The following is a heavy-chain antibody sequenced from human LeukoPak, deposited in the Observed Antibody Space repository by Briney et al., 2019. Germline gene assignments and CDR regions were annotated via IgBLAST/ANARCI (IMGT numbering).Heavy chain of an antibody. CDR1: GYAFTGYY. V-gene: IGHV1-2*02. CDR3: ARDNDILTGFIFAPGFDP. D-gene: IGHD3-9*01. Sequence: ASVKVSCKASGYAFTGYYMHWVRQAPGQGLEWMGWINPNSGGTNYAQKFQGRVTMTRDTSISTAYMELSRLRSDDTAVYYCARDNDILTGFIFAPGFDPWGQGTLVTVSS. CDR2: INPNSGGT. J-gene: IGHJ5*02.